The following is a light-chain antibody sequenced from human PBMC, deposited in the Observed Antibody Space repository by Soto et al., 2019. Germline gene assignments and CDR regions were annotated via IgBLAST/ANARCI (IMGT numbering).Light chain of an antibody. CDR3: QQYNNWPPEET. CDR2: DAD. Sequence: EIVMTQSPATLSMSPGERATLSCRASHSVSSNLAWYQQKPGQAPRLIIYDADTRATGVPARFSGSGSGTQFTLTISSLQSEDFAVYYCQQYNNWPPEETFGQGTKVEIK. CDR1: HSVSSN. J-gene: IGKJ1*01. V-gene: IGKV3-15*01.